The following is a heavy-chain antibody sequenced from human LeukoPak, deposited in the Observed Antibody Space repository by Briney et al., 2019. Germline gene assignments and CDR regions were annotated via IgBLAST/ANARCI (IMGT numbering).Heavy chain of an antibody. CDR3: ARGLYYYASGSYNFDY. J-gene: IGHJ4*02. D-gene: IGHD3-10*01. V-gene: IGHV4-61*02. Sequence: SQTLSLTCTASGGSISSGGYFWSWIRQPAGKGLEWIGRIYTSGSTNFHPSLKSRVTMSVDTSKNQFSLKLSSVTAADTAVYYCARGLYYYASGSYNFDYWGQGTLVTVSS. CDR1: GGSISSGGYF. CDR2: IYTSGST.